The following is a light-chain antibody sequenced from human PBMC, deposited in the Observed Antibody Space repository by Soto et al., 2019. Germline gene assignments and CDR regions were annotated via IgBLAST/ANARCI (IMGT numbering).Light chain of an antibody. CDR2: EVS. V-gene: IGLV2-14*01. CDR1: SSDVGGYNY. CDR3: ISYTVSRSYV. Sequence: QSVLTQPASVSGSPGQSITISCTGTSSDVGGYNYVSWYQQHPGKAPKLMIYEVSNRPSGVSYRFSGSKSGNTASLTISGLQADDEADYYCISYTVSRSYVFGTGTKVTVL. J-gene: IGLJ1*01.